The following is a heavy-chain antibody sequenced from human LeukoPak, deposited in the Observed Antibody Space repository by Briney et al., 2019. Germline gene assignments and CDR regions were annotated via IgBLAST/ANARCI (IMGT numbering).Heavy chain of an antibody. D-gene: IGHD6-19*01. V-gene: IGHV5-51*01. J-gene: IGHJ4*02. Sequence: GESLKISCKGSGYRYSDYWIGWVRQMPGKGREWMGIIYGGDSATRYSPSLQGQVTISADKSINTAYLQWSSLKASDTAMYYCARTTTYSSGWYGAYWGQGTLVTVSS. CDR3: ARTTTYSSGWYGAY. CDR2: IYGGDSAT. CDR1: GYRYSDYW.